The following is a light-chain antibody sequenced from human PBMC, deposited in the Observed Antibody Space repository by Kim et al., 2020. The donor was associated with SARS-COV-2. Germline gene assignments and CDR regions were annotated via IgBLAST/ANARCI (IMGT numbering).Light chain of an antibody. Sequence: SSELTQYLAVSVALGQTVRITCQGDSLRSYYATWYQQKPGQAPIVVIYGKNNRPSGIPDRFSGSSSGNTASLTITGTQAGDEADYYCNSRDSNDNVVFGGGTQLTVL. CDR1: SLRSYY. V-gene: IGLV3-19*01. J-gene: IGLJ2*01. CDR3: NSRDSNDNVV. CDR2: GKN.